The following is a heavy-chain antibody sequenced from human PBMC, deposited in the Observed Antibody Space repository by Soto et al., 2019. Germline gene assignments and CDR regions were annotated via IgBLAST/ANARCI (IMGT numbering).Heavy chain of an antibody. Sequence: EVQLVQSGAEVKKPGEALKISCKASGYTFTSYWIGRVRQMPGKGLEWMGLIHPGDSDTRYSPSFQGQVTISVDKSITTAYLQWSSLKASDTAIYYCARVVVVAAPYWYFDLWGRGTLVTVSS. CDR1: GYTFTSYW. V-gene: IGHV5-51*03. CDR2: IHPGDSDT. D-gene: IGHD2-15*01. J-gene: IGHJ2*01. CDR3: ARVVVVAAPYWYFDL.